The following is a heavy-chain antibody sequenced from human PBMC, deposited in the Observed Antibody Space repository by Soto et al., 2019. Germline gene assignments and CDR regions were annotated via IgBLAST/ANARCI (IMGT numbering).Heavy chain of an antibody. CDR1: GYTFTNYG. Sequence: QVQLLQSGAEVKKPGASVKVSCKASGYTFTNYGITWVRQAPGQGLEWMGWISAYNGDTHYTHRLQGRVTMTTDTSTSTAYLELRGLRPDDTAVYYCARVRQLVVYFYYYMDFRGKGTTVTVSS. J-gene: IGHJ6*03. CDR2: ISAYNGDT. CDR3: ARVRQLVVYFYYYMDF. D-gene: IGHD6-6*01. V-gene: IGHV1-18*01.